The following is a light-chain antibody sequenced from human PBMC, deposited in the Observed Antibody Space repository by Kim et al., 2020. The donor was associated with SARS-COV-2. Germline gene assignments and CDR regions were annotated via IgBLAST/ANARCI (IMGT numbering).Light chain of an antibody. CDR3: SSYTSSSTFWV. Sequence: SITSSCTGTSSDFGGYNYVSWYQQHPGKAPKLMIYDVSKRPSGVSNRFSGSKSGNTASLTISGLQAEDEADYYCSSYTSSSTFWVFGGGTQLTVL. J-gene: IGLJ3*02. CDR1: SSDFGGYNY. CDR2: DVS. V-gene: IGLV2-14*04.